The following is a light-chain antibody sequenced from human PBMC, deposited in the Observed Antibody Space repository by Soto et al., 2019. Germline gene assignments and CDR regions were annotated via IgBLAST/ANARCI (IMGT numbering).Light chain of an antibody. CDR1: QSVSSS. Sequence: EVVLTQSPATLSLSPGERATLSCRASQSVSSSLAWYQQKPGQAPRLLIYDASNRATGIPARFSGSGSGTDFTLTISSLEPEDFAVYYCQQRSSSITFGGGTKVEIK. V-gene: IGKV3-11*01. J-gene: IGKJ4*01. CDR2: DAS. CDR3: QQRSSSIT.